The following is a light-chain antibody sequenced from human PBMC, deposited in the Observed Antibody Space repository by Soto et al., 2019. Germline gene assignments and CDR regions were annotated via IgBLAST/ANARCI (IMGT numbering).Light chain of an antibody. CDR1: QGIAGS. CDR3: QYICDYPLT. CDR2: SAS. V-gene: IGKV1-9*01. Sequence: DIQMTQSPFSLSASVGDKVTITCRASQGIAGSLAWYQQKPGKAPRLLIYSASTLQSGVPSRFSGSGSGTDFTLTVSNLQPEDFATYYCQYICDYPLTFGGGTKVDIK. J-gene: IGKJ4*01.